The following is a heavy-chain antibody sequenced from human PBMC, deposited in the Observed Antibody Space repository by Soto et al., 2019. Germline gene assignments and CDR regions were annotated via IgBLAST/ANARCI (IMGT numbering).Heavy chain of an antibody. Sequence: GASVKVSCKASGYSFTNNDVSWVRQATVQGREWMGWMNPGSGDTGYAQKFQGRVTMTRDISIATAYMELSSLRSDDTAIYYCARMGTFGSLNWFNPWGQGTLVTVSS. D-gene: IGHD3-16*01. J-gene: IGHJ5*02. CDR1: GYSFTNND. CDR3: ARMGTFGSLNWFNP. V-gene: IGHV1-8*01. CDR2: MNPGSGDT.